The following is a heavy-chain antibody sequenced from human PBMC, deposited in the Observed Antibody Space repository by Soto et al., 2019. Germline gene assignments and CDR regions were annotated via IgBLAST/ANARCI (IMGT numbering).Heavy chain of an antibody. J-gene: IGHJ6*02. CDR3: GXXXXXXXXXXXXXXXX. V-gene: IGHV4-59*01. Sequence: KGLEWIGYMYNTGSTVYNPSFKSRVTISVDTSKNQFSLKLNAVTAADTAVDYGGXXXXXXXXXXXXXXXXWGQGTTVTV. CDR2: MYNTGST.